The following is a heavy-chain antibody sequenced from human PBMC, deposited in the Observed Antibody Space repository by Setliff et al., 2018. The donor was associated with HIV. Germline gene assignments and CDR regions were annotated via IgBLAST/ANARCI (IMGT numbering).Heavy chain of an antibody. D-gene: IGHD6-13*01. J-gene: IGHJ4*02. Sequence: SETLSLTCTVSGGSIPSSTYYWGWIRQPPGKGLEWIGNVHFSGSPYYNPSLERRVSISVNTSKNQFSLRLGSVTASDTAVYYCARGQYRGSWYRGLAYFDSWGQGTLVTVSS. CDR2: VHFSGSP. CDR1: GGSIPSSTYY. V-gene: IGHV4-39*01. CDR3: ARGQYRGSWYRGLAYFDS.